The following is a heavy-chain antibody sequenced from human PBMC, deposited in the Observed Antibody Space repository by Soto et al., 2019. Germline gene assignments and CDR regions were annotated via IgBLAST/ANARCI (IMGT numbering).Heavy chain of an antibody. CDR3: ARARPNPYYDILTGSYTGGVFDY. CDR1: GGSFSGYY. CDR2: INHSGST. V-gene: IGHV4-34*01. D-gene: IGHD3-9*01. J-gene: IGHJ4*02. Sequence: QVQLQQWGAGLLKPSETLSLTCAVYGGSFSGYYWSWIRQPPGKGLEWIGEINHSGSTNYNPSLKSRVTISVDTSKNQFSLKLSSVTAADTAVYYCARARPNPYYDILTGSYTGGVFDYWGQGTLVTVSS.